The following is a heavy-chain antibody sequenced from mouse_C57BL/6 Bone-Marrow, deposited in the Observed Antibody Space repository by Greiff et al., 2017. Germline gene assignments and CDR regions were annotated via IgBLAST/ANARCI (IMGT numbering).Heavy chain of an antibody. J-gene: IGHJ1*03. Sequence: QVHVKQSGPGLVQPSQSLSITCTVSGFSLTSYGVHWVRQSPGKGLEWLGVIWRGGSTDSNAAFMSRLGITKDNSKSQVFFKMNSLQADDTAIYYGAKGERYYGHWYFDVWGTGTTVTVSS. CDR1: GFSLTSYG. V-gene: IGHV2-5*01. CDR3: AKGERYYGHWYFDV. D-gene: IGHD1-1*01. CDR2: IWRGGST.